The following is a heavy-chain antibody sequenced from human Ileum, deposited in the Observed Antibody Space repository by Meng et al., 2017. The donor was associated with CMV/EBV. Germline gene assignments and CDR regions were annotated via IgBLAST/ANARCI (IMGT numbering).Heavy chain of an antibody. J-gene: IGHJ4*02. D-gene: IGHD6-13*01. CDR3: AREGSAVH. CDR1: GTSITGYY. V-gene: IGHV4-4*07. Sequence: QVLLQEVGPGPVKPSETLSLTCTVSGTSITGYYWSWIRQAAAKGLEWIGRIYTSGSTNYNPSLHSRVSMSIDTSKNQFSLKLRSVTAADTAVYYCAREGSAVHWGQGTLVTVSS. CDR2: IYTSGST.